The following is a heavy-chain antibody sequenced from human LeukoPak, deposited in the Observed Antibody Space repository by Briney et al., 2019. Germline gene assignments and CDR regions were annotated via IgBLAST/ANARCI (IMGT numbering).Heavy chain of an antibody. J-gene: IGHJ4*02. CDR1: GFTFSSYG. CDR3: ARDRAYDSSGYHY. Sequence: GKSLRLSCAASGFTFSSYGMHWVRQAPGKGLEWVAVIWYDGSNKYYADSVKGRFTISRENSKNTLYLQMNSLRAEDTAVYYCARDRAYDSSGYHYWGQGTLDTVFS. D-gene: IGHD3-22*01. CDR2: IWYDGSNK. V-gene: IGHV3-33*01.